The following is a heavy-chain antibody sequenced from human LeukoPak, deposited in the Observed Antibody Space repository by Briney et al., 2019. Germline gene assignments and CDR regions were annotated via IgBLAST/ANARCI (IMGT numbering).Heavy chain of an antibody. D-gene: IGHD2-15*01. CDR1: GFTFSSYA. CDR3: AKDPIVVVVAGPYYFDY. Sequence: GSLRLSCAASGFTFSSYAMSWVHQAPGKGLEWVSAISGSGGSTYYADSVKGRFTISRDNSKNTLYLQMNSLRAEDMAVYYCAKDPIVVVVAGPYYFDYWGQGTLVTVSS. J-gene: IGHJ4*02. V-gene: IGHV3-23*01. CDR2: ISGSGGST.